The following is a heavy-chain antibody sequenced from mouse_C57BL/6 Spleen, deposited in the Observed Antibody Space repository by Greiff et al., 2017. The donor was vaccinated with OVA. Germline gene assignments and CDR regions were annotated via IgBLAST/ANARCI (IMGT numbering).Heavy chain of an antibody. CDR2: ISSGGDYI. J-gene: IGHJ2*01. CDR1: GFTFSSYA. D-gene: IGHD3-2*02. V-gene: IGHV5-9-1*02. Sequence: DVMLVESGEGLVKPGGSLKLSCAASGFTFSSYAMSWVRQTPEKRLEWVAYISSGGDYIYYADTVKGRFTISRDNARNTLYLQMSSLKSEDTAMYYCTRAAQGYYFDYWGQGTTLTVSS. CDR3: TRAAQGYYFDY.